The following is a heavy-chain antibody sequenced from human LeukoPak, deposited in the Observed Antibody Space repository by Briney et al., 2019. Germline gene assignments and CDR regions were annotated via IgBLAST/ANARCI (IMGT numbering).Heavy chain of an antibody. D-gene: IGHD3-10*01. J-gene: IGHJ5*02. CDR2: IKQGGREE. V-gene: IGHV3-7*03. Sequence: HPGGSLRLSCVASEFIFSDYWMSWVRQAPGKGLEWVANIKQGGREEKYVSSVKGRFAISRDDAKSTLYLQMDSLSGDDTAVYYCARDNGGWFDTWGRGTLVTVSS. CDR1: EFIFSDYW. CDR3: ARDNGGWFDT.